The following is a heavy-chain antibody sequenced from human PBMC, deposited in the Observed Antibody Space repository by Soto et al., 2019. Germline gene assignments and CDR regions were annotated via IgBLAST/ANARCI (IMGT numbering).Heavy chain of an antibody. CDR1: GDSMGSGGHY. Sequence: QVHLQESGPGLVRPSETLSLTCIVTGDSMGSGGHYYNWIRQLPGKGLEWIGYVYYSGATNYNPSLRARATISRDTSKNQFFLRLTSVTAADTAVYFCTRGKDLEPTVWGYWGQGTQVTVSS. V-gene: IGHV4-31*03. D-gene: IGHD7-27*01. CDR3: TRGKDLEPTVWGY. CDR2: VYYSGAT. J-gene: IGHJ4*02.